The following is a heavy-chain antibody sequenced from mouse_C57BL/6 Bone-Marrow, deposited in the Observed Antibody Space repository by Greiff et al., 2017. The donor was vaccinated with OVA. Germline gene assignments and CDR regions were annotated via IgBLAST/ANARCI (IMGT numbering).Heavy chain of an antibody. V-gene: IGHV1-81*01. D-gene: IGHD1-1*01. CDR3: AERDYYGSSSFAY. J-gene: IGHJ3*01. CDR1: GYTFTSYG. CDR2: IYPRSGNT. Sequence: VQLQQSGAELARPGASVKLSCKASGYTFTSYGISWVKQRTGQGLEWIGEIYPRSGNTYYNEKFKGKATLTADKSSSTAYMELRSLTSEDSAVYFWAERDYYGSSSFAYWGQGTLVTVSA.